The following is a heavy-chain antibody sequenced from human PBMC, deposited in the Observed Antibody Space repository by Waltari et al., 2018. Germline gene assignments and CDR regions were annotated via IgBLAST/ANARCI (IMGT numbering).Heavy chain of an antibody. J-gene: IGHJ4*02. CDR1: GLTVSRNY. CDR3: ARDDSYGQFMRFDF. Sequence: EVQLVESGGGLTQPGGSLRLSCEASGLTVSRNYMSWVRQAPGKGLEWLSAIYSGGNTFYADSVKGRFNISIDNSKNTLYLQMNSLRVDDTAVYYCARDDSYGQFMRFDFWGQGTVVTVSS. V-gene: IGHV3-53*01. CDR2: IYSGGNT. D-gene: IGHD5-18*01.